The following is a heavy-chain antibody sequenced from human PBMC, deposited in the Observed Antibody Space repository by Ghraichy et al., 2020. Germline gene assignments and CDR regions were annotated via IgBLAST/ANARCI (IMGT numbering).Heavy chain of an antibody. V-gene: IGHV4-31*03. CDR2: IYHSGST. Sequence: SETLSLTCTVSGGSISSGGYYWNWIRQHPVKGLEWIGYIYHSGSTYYNPSLKSRVTISVDTSKNQFSLKLSSVTAADTAVYYCARGERTSGWYFDLWGRGTLVTVSS. D-gene: IGHD1-26*01. J-gene: IGHJ2*01. CDR3: ARGERTSGWYFDL. CDR1: GGSISSGGYY.